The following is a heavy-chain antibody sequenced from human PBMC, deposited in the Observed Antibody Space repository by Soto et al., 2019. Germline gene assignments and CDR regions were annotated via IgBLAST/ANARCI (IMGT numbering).Heavy chain of an antibody. D-gene: IGHD1-26*01. CDR3: SRDGGRHSGGIDY. V-gene: IGHV1-69*01. CDR2: IIPIFGTA. J-gene: IGHJ4*02. CDR1: GGTFSSYS. Sequence: QVHLVQSGAEVKKPGSSVKVSCKASGGTFSSYSINWVRQAPGQGLEWMVEIIPIFGTADYAQKFQGRVTITADESTSTAYMELSSLRSEDTAVYYCSRDGGRHSGGIDYWGQGALVTVSS.